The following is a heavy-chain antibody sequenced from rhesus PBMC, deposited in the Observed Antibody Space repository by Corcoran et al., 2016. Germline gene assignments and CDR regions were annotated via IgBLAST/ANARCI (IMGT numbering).Heavy chain of an antibody. J-gene: IGHJ4*01. D-gene: IGHD5-12*01. V-gene: IGHV4-92*01. CDR2: LYGSGGST. Sequence: QVQLQESGPGLVKPSETLSLTCTVSGGSITDSYSWNWTREPPGKGLEWMGRLYGSGGSTSYNPSIKSRVTISKDTSKNQFSLKLSSVTAADTAVYYCARGRGYSYSYYFDYWGQGVLVTVSS. CDR3: ARGRGYSYSYYFDY. CDR1: GGSITDSYS.